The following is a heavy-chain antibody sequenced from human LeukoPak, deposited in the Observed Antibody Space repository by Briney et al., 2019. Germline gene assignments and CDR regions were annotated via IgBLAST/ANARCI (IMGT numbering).Heavy chain of an antibody. D-gene: IGHD2-2*01. CDR1: GYTFTSYG. J-gene: IGHJ6*03. CDR3: ARLVEGYCSSTSCYDGWGYYMDV. CDR2: ISAYNGNT. Sequence: VASVKVSCKASGYTFTSYGISWVRQAPGQGLEWMGWISAYNGNTNYAQKLQGRVTMTTDTSTSTAYMELRSLRSDDTAVYYCARLVEGYCSSTSCYDGWGYYMDVWGKGTTVTVSS. V-gene: IGHV1-18*01.